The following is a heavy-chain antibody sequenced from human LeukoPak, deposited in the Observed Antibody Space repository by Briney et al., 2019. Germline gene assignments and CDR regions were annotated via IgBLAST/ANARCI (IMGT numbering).Heavy chain of an antibody. CDR1: GFTFSSYA. D-gene: IGHD2/OR15-2a*01. CDR2: ISGSGGST. Sequence: GGSLRLSCTASGFTFSSYAMSWVSQAPGKGLEWVSAISGSGGSTYYAGSVKGRFTISRDNSKNTLYLQMNSLRAEDTAVYYCAKASLLGMDVWGQGTTVTVSS. V-gene: IGHV3-23*01. CDR3: AKASLLGMDV. J-gene: IGHJ6*02.